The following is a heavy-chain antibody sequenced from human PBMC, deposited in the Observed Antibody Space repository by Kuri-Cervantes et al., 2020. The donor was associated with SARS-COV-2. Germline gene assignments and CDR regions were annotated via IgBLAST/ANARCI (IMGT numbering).Heavy chain of an antibody. CDR3: VKDFWSGYPTYYFDY. CDR2: ISDDGSNK. V-gene: IGHV3-30*18. CDR1: VFTPSSFA. J-gene: IGHJ4*02. D-gene: IGHD3-3*01. Sequence: GGSLRLSCTASVFTPSSFAMHWVRQAPGKGLEWVAVISDDGSNKFYSDSVRGRFTIPRDNSKNTLYLQMDSLRVEDTAVYYCVKDFWSGYPTYYFDYWGQGTQVTVSS.